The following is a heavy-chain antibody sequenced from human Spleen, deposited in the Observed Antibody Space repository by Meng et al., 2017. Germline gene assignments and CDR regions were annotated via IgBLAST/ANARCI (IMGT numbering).Heavy chain of an antibody. CDR2: ISGSGGST. D-gene: IGHD3-10*01. J-gene: IGHJ5*02. V-gene: IGHV3-23*01. CDR3: ARDTGPNNWFDP. CDR1: GFTFSSYA. Sequence: EVQLLESGGGLVQPGGSLRLSCAASGFTFSSYAMSWVRQAPGKGLEWVSAISGSGGSTYYADSVKGRFTISRDDAKNTLYLQMNSLRAEDTAVYYCARDTGPNNWFDPWGQGTLVTVSS.